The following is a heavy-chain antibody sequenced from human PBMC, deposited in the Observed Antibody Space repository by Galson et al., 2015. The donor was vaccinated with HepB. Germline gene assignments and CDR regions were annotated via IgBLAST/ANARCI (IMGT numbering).Heavy chain of an antibody. V-gene: IGHV3-23*01. CDR3: AKAGYSGYDYWWFDP. D-gene: IGHD5-12*01. CDR1: TFDFSDYA. Sequence: SLRLSCATSTFDFSDYALSWVRQPPGKGLEWVSAISGSGDSTYYADSVKGRFTISRDNSKNTLSLQMDSLRADDTAVYYCAKAGYSGYDYWWFDPWGQGTLVTVSS. J-gene: IGHJ5*02. CDR2: ISGSGDST.